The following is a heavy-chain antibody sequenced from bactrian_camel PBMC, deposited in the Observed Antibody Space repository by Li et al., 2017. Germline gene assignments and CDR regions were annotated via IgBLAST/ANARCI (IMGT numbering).Heavy chain of an antibody. V-gene: IGHV3S54*01. Sequence: HVQLVESGGDSVQPGGSLTLSCVVSGLVTSNNCMAWFRQAPGKEREGVATIYADSGRTYYDDSVKGRFTISQDNANSTTFLQMNSLEPEDSAMYYCAAKSPGGGWYAPGSYNAWGQGTQVTVS. J-gene: IGHJ6*01. CDR1: GLVTSNNC. CDR3: AAKSPGGGWYAPGSYNA. CDR2: IYADSGRT. D-gene: IGHD6*01.